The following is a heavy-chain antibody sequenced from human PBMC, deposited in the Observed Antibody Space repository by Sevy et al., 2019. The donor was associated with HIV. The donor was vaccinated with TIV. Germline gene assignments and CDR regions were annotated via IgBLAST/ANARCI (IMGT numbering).Heavy chain of an antibody. D-gene: IGHD1-1*01. CDR2: ITSGSSFI. CDR3: ARPTSGMSEYEPLDNARFYGMDV. Sequence: GGSLRLSCTASGFTFSSYSMNWVRQAPGRGLEWVSSITSGSSFILSAGSVKGRFTISRDNAKNSLYLQMNSLRAEDTAVYYCARPTSGMSEYEPLDNARFYGMDVWGPRTTVTDSS. V-gene: IGHV3-21*01. J-gene: IGHJ6*02. CDR1: GFTFSSYS.